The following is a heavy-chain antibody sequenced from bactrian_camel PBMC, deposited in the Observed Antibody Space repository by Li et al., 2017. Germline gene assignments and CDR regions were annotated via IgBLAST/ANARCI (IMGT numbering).Heavy chain of an antibody. V-gene: IGHV3S1*01. CDR2: ISPDGDTT. D-gene: IGHD2*01. Sequence: HVQLVESGGGLVQPGGSLRPSCAASGFTFSRSAMSWVRQRPGKGLLWVAGISPDGDTTDYDRAVKDRFTISRDNARNMLYLDMTNLKTGDTAVYYCAQGRSTTSWLLREPRREGTQVTVS. CDR1: GFTFSRSA. J-gene: IGHJ4*01.